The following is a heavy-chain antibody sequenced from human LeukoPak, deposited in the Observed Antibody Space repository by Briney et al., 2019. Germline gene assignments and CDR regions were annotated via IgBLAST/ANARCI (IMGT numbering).Heavy chain of an antibody. CDR2: ISGPGDST. CDR1: GFTFSSYA. Sequence: GGSLRLSCAASGFTFSSYAMTWVRQAPGKGLGWVSDISGPGDSTYYADSVKGRFTISRDNSKNTLYLQMNSLRAEDTAVYYCAKAGARYGSGSPIDYWGQGTLVTVSS. CDR3: AKAGARYGSGSPIDY. V-gene: IGHV3-23*01. D-gene: IGHD3-10*01. J-gene: IGHJ4*02.